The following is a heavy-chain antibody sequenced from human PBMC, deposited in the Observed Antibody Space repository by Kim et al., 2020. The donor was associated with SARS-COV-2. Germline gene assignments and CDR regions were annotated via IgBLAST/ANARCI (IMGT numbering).Heavy chain of an antibody. CDR3: AAEVDNSGTDGDFD. V-gene: IGHV3-15*01. D-gene: IGHD1-1*01. CDR2: IKSKGNGETR. Sequence: GGSLRLSCAASGLTFSGTWISWVRQAPGKGLEWLGLIKSKGNGETRDYAAPGEGRFTISRDESTNMVYPQMDSLKTEDTAIYYCAAEVDNSGTDGDFD. J-gene: IGHJ4*01. CDR1: GLTFSGTW.